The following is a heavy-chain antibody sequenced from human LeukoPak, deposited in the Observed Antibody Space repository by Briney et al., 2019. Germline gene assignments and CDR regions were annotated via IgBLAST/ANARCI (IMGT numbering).Heavy chain of an antibody. V-gene: IGHV4-61*08. CDR2: IYYSGST. CDR3: ARAYTIQLWLPEPYFDY. D-gene: IGHD5-18*01. Sequence: SETLSLTCTVSGGSISSGDYYWSWIRQPPGKGLEWTGYIYYSGSTNYNPSLKSRVTISVDTSKNQFSLKLSSVTAADTAVYYCARAYTIQLWLPEPYFDYWGQGTLVTVSS. J-gene: IGHJ4*02. CDR1: GGSISSGDYY.